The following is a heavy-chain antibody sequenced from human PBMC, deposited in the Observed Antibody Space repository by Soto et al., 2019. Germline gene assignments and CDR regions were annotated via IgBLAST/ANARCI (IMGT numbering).Heavy chain of an antibody. D-gene: IGHD5-12*01. V-gene: IGHV3-23*01. J-gene: IGHJ3*02. CDR3: AKGSSRIPSFRYSGYDDAFDI. CDR1: GFTFSSYA. Sequence: GGSLRLSCAASGFTFSSYAMSWVRQAPGKGLEWVSAISGSGGSTYYADSVKGRFTISRDNSKNTLYLQMNSLRAEDTAVYYCAKGSSRIPSFRYSGYDDAFDIWGQGTMVTVSS. CDR2: ISGSGGST.